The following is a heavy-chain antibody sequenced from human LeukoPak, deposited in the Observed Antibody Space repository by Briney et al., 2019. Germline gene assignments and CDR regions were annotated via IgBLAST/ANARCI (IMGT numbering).Heavy chain of an antibody. V-gene: IGHV3-7*01. CDR2: IKQDGSEK. CDR3: ARDPPLVSGSFDY. Sequence: GGSLRLSCAASGFTFSSYWMSWVRQAPGKGLEWVAHIKQDGSEKYYVDSVKGQFTISRDNAKNSLYLQMNSLRAEGTAVYYCARDPPLVSGSFDYWGQGTLVTVSS. D-gene: IGHD2-15*01. CDR1: GFTFSSYW. J-gene: IGHJ4*02.